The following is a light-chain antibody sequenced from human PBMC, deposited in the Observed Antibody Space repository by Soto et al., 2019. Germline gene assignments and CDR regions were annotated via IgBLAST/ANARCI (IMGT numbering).Light chain of an antibody. Sequence: DIQMTQSPSTLSASVGDRVTISCRASQNINSWLAWYQQKPGKAPHLLIYMASNFQSGVPSRFSGSGSGTEFTLTISNLQPDDFGSYYCQQYRSYWTFGQGTKVEIK. J-gene: IGKJ1*01. V-gene: IGKV1-5*03. CDR3: QQYRSYWT. CDR1: QNINSW. CDR2: MAS.